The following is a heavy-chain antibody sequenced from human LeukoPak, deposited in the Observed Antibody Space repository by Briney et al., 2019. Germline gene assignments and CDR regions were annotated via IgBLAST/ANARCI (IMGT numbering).Heavy chain of an antibody. J-gene: IGHJ3*02. D-gene: IGHD2-21*01. CDR2: ISSSSSTI. Sequence: GGSLRLSCAASGFTFSSYSMNWVRQAPGKGLEWVSYISSSSSTIYYADSVKGRFTISRDNAKNSLYLQMNSLRAEDMALYYCAKDIRSGGDWGGAFDIWGQGTMVTVSS. V-gene: IGHV3-48*04. CDR3: AKDIRSGGDWGGAFDI. CDR1: GFTFSSYS.